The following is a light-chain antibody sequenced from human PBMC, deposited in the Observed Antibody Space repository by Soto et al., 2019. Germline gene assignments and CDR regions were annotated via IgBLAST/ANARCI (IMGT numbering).Light chain of an antibody. J-gene: IGKJ1*01. CDR1: QDISNF. V-gene: IGKV1-16*02. CDR3: QQYSSPPWT. CDR2: GAS. Sequence: DIQLTQSQSSLSASVGDRVIITCRASQDISNFLAWFQQRPGKAPKSLMYGASTLQSGVPSHFSGSGSGTVFTLTISSLQPEDFATYYCQQYSSPPWTFGQGTKVELK.